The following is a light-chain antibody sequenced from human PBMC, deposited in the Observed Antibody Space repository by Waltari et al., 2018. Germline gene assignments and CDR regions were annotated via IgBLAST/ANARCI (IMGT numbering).Light chain of an antibody. Sequence: QSALTQPPSLSASPGQSVTISCTGTSSDVGAGNFVSWFQQHPGKAPKLLIFDVSKRPSGVPDRFSAPKSGNTASLTISGLQSEDEANYFCCSFGGIYSYVFGSGTKVTVL. CDR2: DVS. CDR1: SSDVGAGNF. CDR3: CSFGGIYSYV. V-gene: IGLV2-11*01. J-gene: IGLJ1*01.